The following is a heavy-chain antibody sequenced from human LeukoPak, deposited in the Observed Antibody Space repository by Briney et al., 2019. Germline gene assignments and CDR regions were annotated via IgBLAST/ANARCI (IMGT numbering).Heavy chain of an antibody. CDR1: GFTFSNYA. CDR3: SRSVQMGYFDY. CDR2: ISYDGSDK. Sequence: GGSLRPSCAASGFTFSNYAMHWVRRAPGKGLEWVGVISYDGSDKYYADSVKGRFTISRDNSKNMLYLQMNSLRAEDTAVYYCSRSVQMGYFDYWGQGTLVTVSS. V-gene: IGHV3-30*04. D-gene: IGHD2-8*01. J-gene: IGHJ4*02.